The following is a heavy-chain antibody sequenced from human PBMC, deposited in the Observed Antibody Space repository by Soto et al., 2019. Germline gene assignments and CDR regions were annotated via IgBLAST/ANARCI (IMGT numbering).Heavy chain of an antibody. CDR1: GFTFSSYA. Sequence: GGSLRLSCAASGFTFSSYAMSWVRQAPGKGLEWVSAISGSGGSTYYADSVKGRFTISRDNSKNTLYLQMNSLRAEDTAVYYCAKGRVYDYIWGSYRYTELDYFDYWGQGTLVTVSS. CDR2: ISGSGGST. J-gene: IGHJ4*02. V-gene: IGHV3-23*01. CDR3: AKGRVYDYIWGSYRYTELDYFDY. D-gene: IGHD3-16*02.